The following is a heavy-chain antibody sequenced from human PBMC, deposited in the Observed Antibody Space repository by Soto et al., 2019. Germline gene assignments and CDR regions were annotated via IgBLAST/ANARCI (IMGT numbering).Heavy chain of an antibody. CDR1: GFTFDDNA. CDR2: INWKSDI. Sequence: GGSLRLSCAVSGFTFDDNAMHWVRQAPEKGLEWVSGINWKSDIGYADSAKGRFTISRVNAENSLYLQMNSLRAEDTALYYCAISQDRGGRTTFIYWGQGTKVTVSS. J-gene: IGHJ4*02. D-gene: IGHD3-16*01. V-gene: IGHV3-9*01. CDR3: AISQDRGGRTTFIY.